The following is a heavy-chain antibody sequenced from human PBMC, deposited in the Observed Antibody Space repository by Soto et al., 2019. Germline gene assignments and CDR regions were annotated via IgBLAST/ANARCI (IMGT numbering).Heavy chain of an antibody. J-gene: IGHJ3*01. D-gene: IGHD2-2*01. CDR3: ARGAFGVNYCSGSSSYCAFDL. V-gene: IGHV4-34*01. CDR1: GVSLSGNF. Sequence: QVQLQQWGAGLLKPSETLSLTCAVYGVSLSGNFWSWIRQTPGKGLEWIAEIKHRGNTNYNPSLKSRVYIPVDTSNIQFSLKLNSVIAAGPAVYYCARGAFGVNYCSGSSSYCAFDLWGQGTMVTVS. CDR2: IKHRGNT.